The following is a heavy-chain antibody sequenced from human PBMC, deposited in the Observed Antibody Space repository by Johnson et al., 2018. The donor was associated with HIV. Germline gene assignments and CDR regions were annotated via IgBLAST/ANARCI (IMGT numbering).Heavy chain of an antibody. CDR1: GFSFSTSY. J-gene: IGHJ3*02. Sequence: VQLVESGGGWVQPGGSLRLSCAASGFSFSTSYMTWVRQAPGKGLEWVATITEDGTGKNQVDSVKGRFTISRDNSKNTLYLQMGSLRADDMAVYYCARRTVSELGDAFDIWGQGTMVTVSS. D-gene: IGHD7-27*01. CDR3: ARRTVSELGDAFDI. V-gene: IGHV3-7*02. CDR2: ITEDGTGK.